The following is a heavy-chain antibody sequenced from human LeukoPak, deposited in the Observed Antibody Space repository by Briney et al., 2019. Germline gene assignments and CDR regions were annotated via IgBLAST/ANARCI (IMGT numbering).Heavy chain of an antibody. V-gene: IGHV3-20*04. J-gene: IGHJ4*02. CDR2: INWSGVNT. Sequence: GGSLRLSCAASGFDFNTYGMHWVRQAPGKGLEWVSGINWSGVNTGYADSVKGRFTISRDNAKSSLYLQMNNLRVEDTALYYCARPRPHDYYFDLWGQGTLVTVSS. CDR3: ARPRPHDYYFDL. CDR1: GFDFNTYG. D-gene: IGHD1-1*01.